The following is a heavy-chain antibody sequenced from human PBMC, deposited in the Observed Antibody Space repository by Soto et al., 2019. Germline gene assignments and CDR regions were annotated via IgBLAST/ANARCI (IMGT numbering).Heavy chain of an antibody. Sequence: ASVKVSCKASGGTFGSQGIAWVRQAPGQGLEWMGGLIAMLGTPTYAKKVQGRATISADESLTSSYLELRSLRSEDTGVYFCARGAMANFHYWGQGTVVPVSS. J-gene: IGHJ4*02. CDR2: LIAMLGTP. CDR1: GGTFGSQG. CDR3: ARGAMANFHY. V-gene: IGHV1-69*13. D-gene: IGHD5-18*01.